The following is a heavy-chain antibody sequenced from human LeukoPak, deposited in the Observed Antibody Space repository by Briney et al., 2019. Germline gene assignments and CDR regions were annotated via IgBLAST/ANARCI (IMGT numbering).Heavy chain of an antibody. Sequence: GGSLRLSCAASEFTFSVYWMTWVRQAPGKGLEWVANIKEDESERYYVDSVQGRFTKSRDHYKNTLYLQMNSLRTEDTAVYYCAKGSQEVIFTRDHHMDVWGKGTTVNVSS. CDR1: EFTFSVYW. CDR2: IKEDESER. D-gene: IGHD3/OR15-3a*01. J-gene: IGHJ6*03. CDR3: AKGSQEVIFTRDHHMDV. V-gene: IGHV3-7*01.